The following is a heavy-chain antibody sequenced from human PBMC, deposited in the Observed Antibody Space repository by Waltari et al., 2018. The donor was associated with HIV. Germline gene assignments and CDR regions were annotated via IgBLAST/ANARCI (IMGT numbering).Heavy chain of an antibody. CDR2: IKRKIDGGTA. J-gene: IGHJ4*02. Sequence: EVRLVESGGGLVKPGGPHRISCKAFGFDFSHDWMSWVRQAPGKGLEWLGRIKRKIDGGTADYTQSVQGRFSISRDDSTNTLYLEMNRLKSEDTAVYYCTTDKSWSPDYWGQGTLVTVSS. CDR1: GFDFSHDW. V-gene: IGHV3-15*01. CDR3: TTDKSWSPDY.